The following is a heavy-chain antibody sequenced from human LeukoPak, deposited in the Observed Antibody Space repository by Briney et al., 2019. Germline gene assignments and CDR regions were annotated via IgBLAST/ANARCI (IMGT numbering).Heavy chain of an antibody. CDR3: ARDADGAGHFDP. CDR2: LSASGTT. V-gene: IGHV4-4*07. J-gene: IGHJ5*02. Sequence: SETLSLTCTVSGSSITSYHWTWIRQPAGKGLEWIGRLSASGTTNFNPSLKSRVTISGDKTKKQVSLRLSSVTAADTAVYYCARDADGAGHFDPWGPGTLVSVSS. D-gene: IGHD1-26*01. CDR1: GSSITSYH.